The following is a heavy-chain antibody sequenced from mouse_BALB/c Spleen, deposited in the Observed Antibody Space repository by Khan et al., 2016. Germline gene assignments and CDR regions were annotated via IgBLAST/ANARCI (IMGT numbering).Heavy chain of an antibody. Sequence: VQLQQSGAELVRSGASVRLSCTASGFNIKDYYIHWVKQRPEQGLEWIGWIDPENGATEYAPKFQGKATMTADTSSNTAYLQLSRLTSEDTAVYCGNAIYYGNYIYFDYWGQGTTLTVSS. J-gene: IGHJ2*01. V-gene: IGHV14-4*02. CDR1: GFNIKDYY. CDR3: NAIYYGNYIYFDY. D-gene: IGHD2-1*01. CDR2: IDPENGAT.